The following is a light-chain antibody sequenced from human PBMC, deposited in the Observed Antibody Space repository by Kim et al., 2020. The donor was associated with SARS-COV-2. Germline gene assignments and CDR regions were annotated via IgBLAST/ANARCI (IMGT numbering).Light chain of an antibody. J-gene: IGKJ4*01. V-gene: IGKV1-39*01. CDR1: QNIRTY. CDR2: ASS. CDR3: QQTYSNPPT. Sequence: ASIGERVHITCPTRQNIRTYLNWYQQRPGKAPQLPIYASSSLQSEGPSRFSGSGSGADFTLTIAGLHADDFATYHCQQTYSNPPTFGGGTKVDIK.